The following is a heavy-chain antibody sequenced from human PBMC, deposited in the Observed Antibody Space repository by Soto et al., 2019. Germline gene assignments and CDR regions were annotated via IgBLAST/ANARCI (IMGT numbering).Heavy chain of an antibody. CDR2: IIPIFGTA. Sequence: ASVKVSCKASGGTFSSYAISWVRQAPGQGLEWMGGIIPIFGTANYAQKFQGRVSITADKSTSTAYMDLNSLRSDDTAVYYCARVRVIRGVIPSHFGLWGQGTQVTVSS. V-gene: IGHV1-69*06. D-gene: IGHD3-10*01. J-gene: IGHJ4*02. CDR3: ARVRVIRGVIPSHFGL. CDR1: GGTFSSYA.